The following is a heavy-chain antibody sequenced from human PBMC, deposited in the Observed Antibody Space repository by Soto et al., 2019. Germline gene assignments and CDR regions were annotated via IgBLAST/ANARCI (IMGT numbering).Heavy chain of an antibody. V-gene: IGHV3-21*04. CDR3: ARGLLESYGSTGVYQEEY. J-gene: IGHJ1*01. D-gene: IGHD2-8*01. CDR2: ISGSSNYI. CDR1: GFTFSNFE. Sequence: PGGSLRLSCVASGFTFSNFEMHWMRQVPGKGLEWVSSISGSSNYIYYADSVKGRFTITRDNARDSMYLQMNSLRAEDTALYHCARGLLESYGSTGVYQEEYWGQGSLVTVYS.